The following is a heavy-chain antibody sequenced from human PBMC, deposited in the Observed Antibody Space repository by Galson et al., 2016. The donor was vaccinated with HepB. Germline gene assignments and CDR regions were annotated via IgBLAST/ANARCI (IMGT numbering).Heavy chain of an antibody. CDR3: ARSHAYCPPVGCSVDY. CDR1: GFTFSNYG. D-gene: IGHD2-21*01. Sequence: SLRLSCAASGFTFSNYGMHWVRQAPGKGLEWVAADSMDGRRKFYADSVKGRFTISRDNSNSMLFLQMSSLRADDTAVYYCARSHAYCPPVGCSVDYWGQGTLVSVSS. V-gene: IGHV3-30*03. CDR2: DSMDGRRK. J-gene: IGHJ4*02.